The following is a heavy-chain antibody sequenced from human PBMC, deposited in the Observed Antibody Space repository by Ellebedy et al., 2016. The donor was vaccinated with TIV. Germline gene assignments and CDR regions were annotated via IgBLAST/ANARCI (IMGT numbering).Heavy chain of an antibody. V-gene: IGHV1-2*04. CDR1: GYTFTGYY. Sequence: ASVKVSXXASGYTFTGYYMHWVRQAPGQGLEWMGWINPNSGGTNYAQKFQGWVTMTRDTSISTAYMELSRLRSDDTAVYYCARSVPLYGMDVWGQGTTVTVSS. CDR3: ARSVPLYGMDV. CDR2: INPNSGGT. J-gene: IGHJ6*02.